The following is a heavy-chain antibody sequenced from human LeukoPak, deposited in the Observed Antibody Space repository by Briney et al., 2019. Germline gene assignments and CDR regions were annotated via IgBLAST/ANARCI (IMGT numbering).Heavy chain of an antibody. J-gene: IGHJ2*01. D-gene: IGHD3-22*01. CDR3: ARGGTYYYDSSGPRGYFDL. CDR1: GFNFRDYY. Sequence: GGSLRLSCVASGFNFRDYYMGWIRQAPGKGLEWVSYSSSSGSTIYYAASVKGRFTISRDNAKNSLYLQMNSLRAEDTAVYYCARGGTYYYDSSGPRGYFDLWGRGTLVTVSS. CDR2: SSSSGSTI. V-gene: IGHV3-11*04.